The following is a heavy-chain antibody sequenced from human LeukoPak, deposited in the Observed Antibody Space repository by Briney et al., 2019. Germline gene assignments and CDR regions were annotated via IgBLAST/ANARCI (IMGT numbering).Heavy chain of an antibody. CDR2: ISYDGSNK. V-gene: IGHV3-30*03. J-gene: IGHJ4*02. CDR1: GFTFSSCG. CDR3: ASGAGGWELLTKSTFDY. D-gene: IGHD1-26*01. Sequence: GSLRLSCAASGFTFSSCGMHWVRQAPGKGLEWVAVISYDGSNKYYADSVKGRFTISRDNSKNTLFLQMNSLRLEDTAVYYCASGAGGWELLTKSTFDYWGQGTLVTVSS.